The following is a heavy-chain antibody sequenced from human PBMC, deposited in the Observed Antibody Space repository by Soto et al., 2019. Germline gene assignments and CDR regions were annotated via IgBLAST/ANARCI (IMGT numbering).Heavy chain of an antibody. CDR3: TTVVTSIWQTGYSSGCRDY. Sequence: WGSLRLSCAASGFTFSNAWMNWVRQAPGKGLEWVGRIKSKTDGGTTDYAAPVKGRFTISRDDSKNTLYLQMNSLKTEDTAVYYCTTVVTSIWQTGYSSGCRDYWGQGTLVTVSS. CDR2: IKSKTDGGTT. CDR1: GFTFSNAW. J-gene: IGHJ4*02. V-gene: IGHV3-15*07. D-gene: IGHD6-19*01.